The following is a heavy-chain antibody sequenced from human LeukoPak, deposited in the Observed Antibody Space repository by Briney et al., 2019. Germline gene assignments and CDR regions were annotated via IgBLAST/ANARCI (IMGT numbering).Heavy chain of an antibody. D-gene: IGHD3-10*01. CDR1: VVSLSSGGYY. CDR2: IYYSGCT. J-gene: IGHJ4*02. CDR3: ARSLFRGLPRAIDY. Sequence: PSQTLSLTRTLSVVSLSSGGYYWSWIRQHPGKGLEWVGYIYYSGCTYYNPSLKSRVTISVDTSKNQFSLKLSSVTAADTAVYYCARSLFRGLPRAIDYWGQGTLVTVSS. V-gene: IGHV4-31*03.